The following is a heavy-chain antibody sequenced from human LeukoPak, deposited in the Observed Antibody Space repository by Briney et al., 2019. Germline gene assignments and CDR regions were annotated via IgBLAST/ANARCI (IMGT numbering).Heavy chain of an antibody. Sequence: GGSLRLSCAASGFTFSSYWMSWVRQAPGRGLEWVANIKSDGSEKYYVDSLKGRFTISRDNAKNSLYLQMNSLRAEDTALYYCAKVLGRFGELFAFDIWGQGTMVTVSS. D-gene: IGHD3-10*01. J-gene: IGHJ3*02. CDR3: AKVLGRFGELFAFDI. V-gene: IGHV3-7*03. CDR1: GFTFSSYW. CDR2: IKSDGSEK.